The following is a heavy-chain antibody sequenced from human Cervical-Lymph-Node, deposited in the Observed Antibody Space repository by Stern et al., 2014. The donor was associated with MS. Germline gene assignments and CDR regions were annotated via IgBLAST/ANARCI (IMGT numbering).Heavy chain of an antibody. D-gene: IGHD1-26*01. CDR2: IIPIFGTT. J-gene: IGHJ6*02. CDR1: GGPFSNNA. Sequence: VQLVESGAEVKKPGSSVKVSCKATGGPFSNNAFSWVRLAPGQGPEWVGGIIPIFGTTRYSQKFRGRVTITADESTSTVYLDLSNLRSEDTAVYHCARDRDSGTTPYYYGMDVWGQGTTVTVSS. V-gene: IGHV1-69*01. CDR3: ARDRDSGTTPYYYGMDV.